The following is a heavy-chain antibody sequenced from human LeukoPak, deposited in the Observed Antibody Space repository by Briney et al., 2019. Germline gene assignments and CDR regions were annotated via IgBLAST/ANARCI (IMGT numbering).Heavy chain of an antibody. D-gene: IGHD3-22*01. CDR2: INPNRGST. J-gene: IGHJ4*02. Sequence: ASVKVSCKASGYTFTSYYMYWVRQAPGQGLEWMGIINPNRGSTSYAQKFQGRVTMTRDMSTSTVYMELSSLRSEDTAIYYCATGSHVRVYDSSAYYGHYWGQGTLVTVSS. CDR3: ATGSHVRVYDSSAYYGHY. V-gene: IGHV1-46*01. CDR1: GYTFTSYY.